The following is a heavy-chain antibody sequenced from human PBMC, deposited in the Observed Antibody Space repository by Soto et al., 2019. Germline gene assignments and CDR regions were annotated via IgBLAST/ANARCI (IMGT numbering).Heavy chain of an antibody. CDR2: IWYAGSNK. CDR3: ARDGCGGDCPFDY. V-gene: IGHV3-33*01. CDR1: GFSFRSYG. Sequence: QVQLVESGGGVVQPGGSLRLSCTASGFSFRSYGMHWVRQAPGKGLEWVAVIWYAGSNKYSADSVKGRFTISRDNSKKTLYLQMSSLRAEDTAVYYCARDGCGGDCPFDYWGQGTLVTVSS. J-gene: IGHJ4*02. D-gene: IGHD2-21*02.